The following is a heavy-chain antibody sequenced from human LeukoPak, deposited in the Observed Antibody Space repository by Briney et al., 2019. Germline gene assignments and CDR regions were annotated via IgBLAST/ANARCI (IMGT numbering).Heavy chain of an antibody. CDR2: ISAYNGNT. V-gene: IGHV1-18*01. D-gene: IGHD1-26*01. CDR1: GYTFTSYG. Sequence: ASVKVSCKASGYTFTSYGISWVRQAPGQGLEWMGWISAYNGNTNYAQKLQGRVTMTTDTSTSTAYMELRSLRSDDTAVYYCARGETSGSYPWWWWFDPWGQGTLVTVSS. CDR3: ARGETSGSYPWWWWFDP. J-gene: IGHJ5*02.